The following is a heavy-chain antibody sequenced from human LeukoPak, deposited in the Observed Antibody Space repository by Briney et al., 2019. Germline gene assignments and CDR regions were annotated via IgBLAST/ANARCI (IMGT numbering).Heavy chain of an antibody. CDR1: GFTFSSYA. D-gene: IGHD3-10*01. V-gene: IGHV3-30*04. CDR2: ISYDGSNK. Sequence: RSLRLSCAASGFTFSSYAMHWVRQAPGKGLEWVAVISYDGSNKYYADSVKGRFTISRDNSKNTLYLQMNSLRAEDTAVYYCAREVWFGTFDYWGQGTLVTVSS. J-gene: IGHJ4*02. CDR3: AREVWFGTFDY.